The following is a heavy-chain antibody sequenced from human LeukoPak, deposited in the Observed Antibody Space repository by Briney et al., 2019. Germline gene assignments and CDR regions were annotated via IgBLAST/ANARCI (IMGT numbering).Heavy chain of an antibody. V-gene: IGHV4-59*01. CDR3: ARDAHNDILTGYAKDAFDI. CDR2: IYYSGST. D-gene: IGHD3-9*01. Sequence: SETLSLTCTVSGGSISSYYWSWIRQPPGKGLEWIGYIYYSGSTNYNPSLKSRVTISVDTSKNQFSLKLSSVTAADTAMYYCARDAHNDILTGYAKDAFDIWGRGTRVTVSS. J-gene: IGHJ3*02. CDR1: GGSISSYY.